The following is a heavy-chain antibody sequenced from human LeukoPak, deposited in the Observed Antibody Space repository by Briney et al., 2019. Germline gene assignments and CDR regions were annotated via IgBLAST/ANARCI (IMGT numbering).Heavy chain of an antibody. J-gene: IGHJ4*02. Sequence: GGSLRLSCAASGFTVSSNYMSWVRQAPGKGPEWVSVIYSGGSTHYADSVKGRFTISRDNSKNTLYLQMTSLRAEDTAVYYCARETSSRYYDSSGYYFLDYWGQGTLVTVSS. CDR3: ARETSSRYYDSSGYYFLDY. CDR1: GFTVSSNY. V-gene: IGHV3-53*01. CDR2: IYSGGST. D-gene: IGHD3-22*01.